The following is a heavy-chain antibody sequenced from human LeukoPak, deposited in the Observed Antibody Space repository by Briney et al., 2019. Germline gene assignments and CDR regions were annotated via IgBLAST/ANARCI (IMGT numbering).Heavy chain of an antibody. D-gene: IGHD3-10*01. V-gene: IGHV3-23*01. CDR3: ATDASGITHHAMDV. Sequence: PGGPLRLSCAGSGFTFNNYAMTWVRQAPGKGLEWVALASGGGYSTYYADSVKGRFTISRDNSKNALNLQMNSLRTEDTAVYYCATDASGITHHAMDVWGQGTTVTVSS. CDR2: ASGGGYST. J-gene: IGHJ6*02. CDR1: GFTFNNYA.